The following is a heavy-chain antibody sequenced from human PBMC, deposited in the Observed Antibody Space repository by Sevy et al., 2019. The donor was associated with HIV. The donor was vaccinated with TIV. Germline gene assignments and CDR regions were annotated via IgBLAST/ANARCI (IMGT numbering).Heavy chain of an antibody. D-gene: IGHD5-18*01. CDR2: IYSDGTT. Sequence: GGSLRLSCAASGFTVNSNYMTWVRQAPGKGLEGVSVIYSDGTTYHADSVKDRFSISRDNFKNTLYLKMNSMRAEDTAVYYCARGKSGYGYALNYWGQGTLVTVSS. CDR3: ARGKSGYGYALNY. J-gene: IGHJ4*02. CDR1: GFTVNSNY. V-gene: IGHV3-66*01.